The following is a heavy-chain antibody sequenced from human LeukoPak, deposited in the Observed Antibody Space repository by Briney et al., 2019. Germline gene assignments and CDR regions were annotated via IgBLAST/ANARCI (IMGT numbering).Heavy chain of an antibody. CDR2: MNPNSGST. J-gene: IGHJ6*02. D-gene: IGHD3-3*01. Sequence: GASVKVSCKASGYTFTNYDFNWMRQATGQGLEWMGWMNPNSGSTGYAQKFQGRVTMTRDTSISTAYMELSSLTSEDTAVYYCARVGTIFGVRYGMDVWGQGTTVTVSS. CDR1: GYTFTNYD. CDR3: ARVGTIFGVRYGMDV. V-gene: IGHV1-8*01.